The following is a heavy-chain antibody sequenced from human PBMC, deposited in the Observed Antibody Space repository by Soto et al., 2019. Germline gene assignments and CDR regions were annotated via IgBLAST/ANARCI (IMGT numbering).Heavy chain of an antibody. CDR1: GFTFNNYN. J-gene: IGHJ6*02. CDR2: IPFDGTTD. CDR3: ARDNRDCSSFNCYNPGRVFGLDV. V-gene: IGHV3-30-3*01. D-gene: IGHD2-2*02. Sequence: GGSLRLSCAASGFTFNNYNLHWVRQAPGNSLESVAVIPFDGTTDYYADSVKGRFTVSRDNSKNTLSLQMDSLRPEDTAVYYCARDNRDCSSFNCYNPGRVFGLDVWGQGTTVTVSS.